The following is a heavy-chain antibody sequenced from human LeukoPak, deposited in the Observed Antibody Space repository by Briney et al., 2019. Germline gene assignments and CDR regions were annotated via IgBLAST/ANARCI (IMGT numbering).Heavy chain of an antibody. D-gene: IGHD1-14*01. CDR3: ARGNHYYYGMDV. Sequence: SETLSLTCAVYGGSFSGYYWSWIRQPPGKGLEWIGEINHSGSTNYNPSLKSRVTISVDTSKNQFSLKVSSVTAADTAVYYCARGNHYYYGMDVWGKGTTVTVSS. CDR2: INHSGST. J-gene: IGHJ6*04. V-gene: IGHV4-34*01. CDR1: GGSFSGYY.